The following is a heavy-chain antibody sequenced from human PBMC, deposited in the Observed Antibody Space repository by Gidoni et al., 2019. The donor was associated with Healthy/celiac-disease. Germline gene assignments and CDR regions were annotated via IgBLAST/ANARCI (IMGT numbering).Heavy chain of an antibody. CDR2: INHSGST. J-gene: IGHJ4*02. CDR1: GGSFSGYY. CDR3: ARGLSGGSCYDN. V-gene: IGHV4-34*01. D-gene: IGHD2-15*01. Sequence: QVQLQQWCAGLLKPPESLSLTCAAHGGSFSGYYWGWFRQPPGKGLEWIGEINHSGSTNYNPSLKSRVTISVDTSKNQFSLKLSAVTAADTAVYYCARGLSGGSCYDNWGKGTLVTVSS.